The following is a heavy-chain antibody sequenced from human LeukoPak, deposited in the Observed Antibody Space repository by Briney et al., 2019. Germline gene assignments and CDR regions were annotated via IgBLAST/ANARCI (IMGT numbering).Heavy chain of an antibody. CDR1: GYTLTELS. Sequence: ASVKVSCKVSGYTLTELSMHWVRQAPGKGLEWMGGFDPEDGETIYAQKFQGRVTMTEDTSTDTAYMELSSLRSEDTAVYYCATGIVGATDRYYYYYMDVWGKGTTVTISS. CDR3: ATGIVGATDRYYYYYMDV. V-gene: IGHV1-24*01. D-gene: IGHD1-26*01. J-gene: IGHJ6*03. CDR2: FDPEDGET.